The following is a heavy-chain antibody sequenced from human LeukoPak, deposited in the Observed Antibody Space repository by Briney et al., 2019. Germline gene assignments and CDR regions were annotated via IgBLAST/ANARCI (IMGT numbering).Heavy chain of an antibody. CDR2: IYYSGST. V-gene: IGHV4-39*07. CDR1: GGSISSSSYY. Sequence: SETLSLTCTVSGGSISSSSYYWGWIRQPPGKGLEWIGTIYYSGSTNYNPSLKSRVTISVDTSKNQFSLKLSSVTAADTAVYYCARGFEWLRFDYWGQGTLVTVSS. CDR3: ARGFEWLRFDY. D-gene: IGHD5-12*01. J-gene: IGHJ4*02.